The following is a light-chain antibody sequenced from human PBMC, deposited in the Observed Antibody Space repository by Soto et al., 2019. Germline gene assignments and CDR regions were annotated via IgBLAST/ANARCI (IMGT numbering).Light chain of an antibody. CDR3: QQSHSSFT. V-gene: IGKV3-20*01. CDR2: GTS. Sequence: EIVLTQSPGTLSLSTGERATLSCRASQSVSSSYLGWYQQKPGQPPRLLIYGTSIRATGIPDRFSGSGSGTDFTLTISRLEPEDFAVYYCQQSHSSFTFGPGTKVDIK. CDR1: QSVSSSY. J-gene: IGKJ3*01.